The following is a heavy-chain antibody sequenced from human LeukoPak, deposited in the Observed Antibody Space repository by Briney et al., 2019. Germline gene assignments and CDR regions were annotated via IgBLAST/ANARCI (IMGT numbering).Heavy chain of an antibody. D-gene: IGHD2-15*01. CDR1: GGSFSGYY. CDR3: GREGSGGSCYPDY. Sequence: PSETLSLTCAVYGGSFSGYYWSWIRQPPGKGLEWIGEINHSGSTNYNPSLKSRVTISVDTSKNQFSLKLSSVTAADTAVYYCGREGSGGSCYPDYWGQGTLVTVSS. CDR2: INHSGST. V-gene: IGHV4-34*01. J-gene: IGHJ4*02.